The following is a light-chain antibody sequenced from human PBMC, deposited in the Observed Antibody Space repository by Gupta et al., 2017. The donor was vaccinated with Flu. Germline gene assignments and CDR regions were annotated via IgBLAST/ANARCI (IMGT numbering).Light chain of an antibody. CDR1: SSDVGGYNY. Sequence: QSALTQPATVSGSPGQSLTLSCTGTSSDVGGYNYVSWYQQHPGKAPKLMIYEVSNRPAGVSNRFSGSTSGNTASLTISVLQAEDEADYYCSSYTSSSSWVFGGGTKLTVL. CDR3: SSYTSSSSWV. CDR2: EVS. V-gene: IGLV2-14*01. J-gene: IGLJ3*02.